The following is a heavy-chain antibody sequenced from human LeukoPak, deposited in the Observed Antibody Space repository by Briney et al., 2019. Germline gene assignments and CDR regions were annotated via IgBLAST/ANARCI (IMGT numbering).Heavy chain of an antibody. D-gene: IGHD3/OR15-3a*01. Sequence: GGSLRLSCAASGFTVSSNYMSWVRQAPGKGLEWVSVIYSGGSTYYADSVKGRFTISRDNAKNSLYLQMNSLRAEDTAVYYCARSQPGLGPAPWGQGTLVTVSS. V-gene: IGHV3-53*01. CDR2: IYSGGST. CDR1: GFTVSSNY. CDR3: ARSQPGLGPAP. J-gene: IGHJ5*02.